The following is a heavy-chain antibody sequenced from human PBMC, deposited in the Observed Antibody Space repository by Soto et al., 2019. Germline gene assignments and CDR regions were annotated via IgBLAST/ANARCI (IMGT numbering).Heavy chain of an antibody. Sequence: QVTLKESGPVLVNPTETLTLTCTVSGFSLSNARMGVSWIRQPPGKALEWLAHIFSNDEKSYSTSLKSRLTISKDTSKSQLVLTLTNMDPVDTATYYCARTYCSGGSCYPGYFDYWGQGTLVTVSS. D-gene: IGHD2-15*01. CDR3: ARTYCSGGSCYPGYFDY. CDR1: GFSLSNARMG. CDR2: IFSNDEK. J-gene: IGHJ4*02. V-gene: IGHV2-26*01.